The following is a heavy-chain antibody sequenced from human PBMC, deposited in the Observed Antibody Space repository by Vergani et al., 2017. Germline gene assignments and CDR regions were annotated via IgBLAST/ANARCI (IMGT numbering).Heavy chain of an antibody. V-gene: IGHV4-59*01. J-gene: IGHJ2*01. D-gene: IGHD2-21*02. CDR1: GGSISSYY. Sequence: QVQLQESGPGLVKPSETLSLTCTVSGGSISSYYWSWIRQPPGKGLEWIGYIYYSGSTNYNPSLKSRVTISVDTAKNQFSLKLSSVTAADTAVYYCARYRKGVVTAIAYWDFDLWGRGTLVTVSS. CDR3: ARYRKGVVTAIAYWDFDL. CDR2: IYYSGST.